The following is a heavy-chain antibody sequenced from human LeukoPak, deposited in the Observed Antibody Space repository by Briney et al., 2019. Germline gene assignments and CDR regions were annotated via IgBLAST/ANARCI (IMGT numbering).Heavy chain of an antibody. V-gene: IGHV3-30*02. D-gene: IGHD2-21*01. J-gene: IGHJ4*02. CDR1: GFTFSSYG. CDR3: AKDPLAYCGGDCYFGDDNYFDY. Sequence: GGSLRLSCAASGFTFSSYGMHWVRQAPGKGLEWVAFIRYDGSNKYYADSVKGRFTISRDNSKNTLYLQMNSLRAEDTAVYYCAKDPLAYCGGDCYFGDDNYFDYWGQGTLVTVSS. CDR2: IRYDGSNK.